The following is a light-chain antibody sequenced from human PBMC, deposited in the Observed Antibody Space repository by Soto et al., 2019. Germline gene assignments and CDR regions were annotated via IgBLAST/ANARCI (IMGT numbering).Light chain of an antibody. CDR1: SSNIGTNA. CDR3: AAWDDSLNGYV. CDR2: NNN. V-gene: IGLV1-44*01. J-gene: IGLJ1*01. Sequence: QSVLTQPHSASGTPGQRVTISCSGGSSNIGTNAVNWYQQLPGTAPKLLIYNNNQRPSGVPDRFSGSKSGTSASLAISGLQSEDEADYYCAAWDDSLNGYVFGTGTELTVL.